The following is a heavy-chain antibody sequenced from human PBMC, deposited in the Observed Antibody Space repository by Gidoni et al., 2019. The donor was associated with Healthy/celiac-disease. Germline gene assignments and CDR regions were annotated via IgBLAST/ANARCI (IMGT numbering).Heavy chain of an antibody. CDR2: INAGNGNT. V-gene: IGHV1-3*01. J-gene: IGHJ6*02. CDR3: ARGDIVVVVAAPYYYGMDV. Sequence: QVQLVQSGAEVKKPGASVKVSCKASGYTFTSYAMHWVRQAPGQRLEWMGWINAGNGNTKYSQKFQGRVTITRDTSASTAYMELSSLRSEDTAVYYCARGDIVVVVAAPYYYGMDVWGQGTTVTVSS. D-gene: IGHD2-15*01. CDR1: GYTFTSYA.